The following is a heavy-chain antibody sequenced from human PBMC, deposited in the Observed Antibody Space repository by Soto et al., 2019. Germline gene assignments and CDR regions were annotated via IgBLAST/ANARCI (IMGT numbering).Heavy chain of an antibody. CDR1: GGSISSSNW. CDR3: SRVYDSPFGMDV. CDR2: IYHSGST. D-gene: IGHD3-22*01. V-gene: IGHV4-4*02. J-gene: IGHJ6*02. Sequence: QVQLQESGPGLVKPSGTLSLTCAVSGGSISSSNWWSWVRQPPGKGLERIGEIYHSGSTNYNPSLKSRVTLSLDKSKNQFSLKLSSVTAAYTAVYYCSRVYDSPFGMDVWGQGTTVTVSS.